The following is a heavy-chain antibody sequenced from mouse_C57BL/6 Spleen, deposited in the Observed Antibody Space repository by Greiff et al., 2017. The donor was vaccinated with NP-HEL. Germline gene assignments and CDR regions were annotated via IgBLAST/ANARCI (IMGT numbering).Heavy chain of an antibody. V-gene: IGHV1-15*01. CDR3: TRREGYSLWYLEV. J-gene: IGHJ1*03. D-gene: IGHD2-3*01. CDR1: GYTFTDYE. Sequence: VQLQQSGAELVRPGASVTLSCKASGYTFTDYEMHWVKQTPVHGLEWIGAIDPETGGTAYSQKFKGKAILTADKSSSTAYMELRSLTSEDSAVYYWTRREGYSLWYLEVGGTGTTVTVSS. CDR2: IDPETGGT.